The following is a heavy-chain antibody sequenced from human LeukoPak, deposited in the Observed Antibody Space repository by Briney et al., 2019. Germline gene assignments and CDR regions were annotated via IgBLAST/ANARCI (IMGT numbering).Heavy chain of an antibody. Sequence: SETLSLTCTVSGVSISSYYWSWIRQPAGKGLEWIGYVYDGGKTYYNPSLKGRVTISVDTSNNQFSLKLRSVTAADTAVYYCARGGPRTDDYNFDYWGQGTLVSVSS. D-gene: IGHD5-24*01. J-gene: IGHJ4*02. CDR1: GVSISSYY. CDR2: VYDGGKT. V-gene: IGHV4-59*01. CDR3: ARGGPRTDDYNFDY.